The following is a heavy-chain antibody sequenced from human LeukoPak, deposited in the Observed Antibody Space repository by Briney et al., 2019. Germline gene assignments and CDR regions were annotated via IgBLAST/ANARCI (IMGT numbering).Heavy chain of an antibody. D-gene: IGHD6-13*01. CDR1: GGSISSYY. V-gene: IGHV4-59*01. CDR3: ARGVAAAGTDY. CDR2: IYYSGST. Sequence: SETLSLTCTVSGGSISSYYWSWIRQPPGKGLEWIGYIYYSGSTNYNPSLKSRVTISVDTSKNQFSLKLNSVTAADTAVYYCARGVAAAGTDYWGQGTLVTVSS. J-gene: IGHJ4*02.